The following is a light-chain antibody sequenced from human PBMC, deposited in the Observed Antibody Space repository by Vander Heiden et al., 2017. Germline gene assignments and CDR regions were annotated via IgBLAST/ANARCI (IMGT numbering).Light chain of an antibody. CDR2: GAS. Sequence: ELVLTQSPATLSVSPGERATLSCRASQSVSSNLAWYQQKPGQAPRLLIYGASTRATGIPARFSGSGSGTEFALTISSLQSEDFAVYYCQQDSNWPRTFGQGTKVEI. V-gene: IGKV3-15*01. J-gene: IGKJ2*01. CDR1: QSVSSN. CDR3: QQDSNWPRT.